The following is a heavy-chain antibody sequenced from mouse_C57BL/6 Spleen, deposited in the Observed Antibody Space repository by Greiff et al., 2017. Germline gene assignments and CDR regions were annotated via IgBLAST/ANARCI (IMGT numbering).Heavy chain of an antibody. CDR1: GYTFTDYN. Sequence: EVQLQQSGPELVKPGASVKMSCKASGYTFTDYNMYWVKQSHGKSLEWIGNINPNNGGTSYNQKFKGKATLTVNKSSSTAYMELRSLTSEESAVYYCAREEYDYDGAYWGQGTLVTVAA. CDR3: AREEYDYDGAY. J-gene: IGHJ3*01. V-gene: IGHV1-22*01. CDR2: INPNNGGT. D-gene: IGHD2-4*01.